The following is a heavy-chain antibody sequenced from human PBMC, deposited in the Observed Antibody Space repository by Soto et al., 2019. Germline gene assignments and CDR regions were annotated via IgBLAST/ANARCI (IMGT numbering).Heavy chain of an antibody. J-gene: IGHJ3*02. CDR3: STDLVSDGGTWSGFDI. D-gene: IGHD2-15*01. Sequence: PGGSLRLSCAASGFTFTNAWMTWVRQAPGKGLEWVGRIKSKTDGGTTDYAAPVRGRFIISRDDSENTMHLQMNSLKTEDTAVYYCSTDLVSDGGTWSGFDIWGQGTMVTVSS. CDR2: IKSKTDGGTT. V-gene: IGHV3-15*05. CDR1: GFTFTNAW.